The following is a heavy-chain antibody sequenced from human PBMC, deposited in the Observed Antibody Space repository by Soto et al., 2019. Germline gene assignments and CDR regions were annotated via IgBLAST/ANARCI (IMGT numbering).Heavy chain of an antibody. CDR3: AAPRDEYGSGVSWFAYGMDI. J-gene: IGHJ6*02. CDR1: GFTFSSYW. Sequence: GGSLRLSCAGSGFTFSSYWMHWVRQAPGKGLVWVSRMYTDGSNTYYADSVKGRFTISRDNAKNTLYLQMKRLRAEDTAIYYCAAPRDEYGSGVSWFAYGMDIWGQGTTVTASS. CDR2: MYTDGSNT. V-gene: IGHV3-74*01. D-gene: IGHD3-10*01.